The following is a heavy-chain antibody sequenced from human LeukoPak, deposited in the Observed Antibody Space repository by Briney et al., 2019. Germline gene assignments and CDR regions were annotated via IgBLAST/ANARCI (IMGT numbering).Heavy chain of an antibody. D-gene: IGHD3-3*01. V-gene: IGHV1-18*01. Sequence: ASVKVSCKASGYTFTSYGISWVRQAPGQGLEWMGWISAYNGNTNYAQKLQGRVTMTTDTSTSTAYMELRSLRSDDTAVYYCARDRGVTIFGVVIALFDYWGQGPWSPSPQ. J-gene: IGHJ4*02. CDR3: ARDRGVTIFGVVIALFDY. CDR1: GYTFTSYG. CDR2: ISAYNGNT.